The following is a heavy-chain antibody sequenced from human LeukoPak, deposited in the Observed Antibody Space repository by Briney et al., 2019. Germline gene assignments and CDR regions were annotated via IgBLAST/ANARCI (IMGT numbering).Heavy chain of an antibody. J-gene: IGHJ5*02. CDR2: IYTSGST. D-gene: IGHD4-23*01. Sequence: SETLSLTCSVSGGSISSLYWSWIRQPAGKGLEWIGRIYTSGSTNYNPSLKSRVTMSVDTSKNQFSLKLSSVTAADTAVYYCARHLEVTRMGDWFDPWGQGTLVTVSS. CDR1: GGSISSLY. V-gene: IGHV4-4*07. CDR3: ARHLEVTRMGDWFDP.